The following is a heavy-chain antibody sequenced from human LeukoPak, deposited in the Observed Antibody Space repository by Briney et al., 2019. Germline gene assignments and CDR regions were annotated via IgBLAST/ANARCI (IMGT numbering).Heavy chain of an antibody. CDR3: AREKTTVTTTGAFDI. J-gene: IGHJ3*02. Sequence: PGGSLRLSCAASGFTFSSYGMHWVRQAPGKGLEWVAFIRYDGSNKYYADSVKGRFTISRDNSKNTLYLQMNSLRAEDTAVYYCAREKTTVTTTGAFDIWGQGTMVTVSS. V-gene: IGHV3-30*02. CDR1: GFTFSSYG. D-gene: IGHD4-11*01. CDR2: IRYDGSNK.